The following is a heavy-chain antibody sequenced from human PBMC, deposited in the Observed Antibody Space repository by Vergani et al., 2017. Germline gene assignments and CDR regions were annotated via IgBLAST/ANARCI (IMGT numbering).Heavy chain of an antibody. J-gene: IGHJ6*02. CDR1: GFTFSSYS. CDR3: ARGTTVVTGSYYYYDGMDV. D-gene: IGHD4-23*01. Sequence: EVQLVESGGGLVKPGGSLRLSCAASGFTFSSYSMNWVRQAPGKGLEWVSAISGSGGSTYYADSVKGRFTISRDNSKNTLYLQMNSLRAEDTAVYYCARGTTVVTGSYYYYDGMDVWGQGP. CDR2: ISGSGGST. V-gene: IGHV3-23*04.